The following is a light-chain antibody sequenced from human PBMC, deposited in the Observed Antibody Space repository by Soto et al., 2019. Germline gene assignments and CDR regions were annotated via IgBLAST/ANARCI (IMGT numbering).Light chain of an antibody. V-gene: IGKV3-20*01. Sequence: IVFTQSPCTLSLSPGERAALSCRASQSVSSSYLAWYQQKPGQAPRLLIYGASNRATGIPDRFSGSGSGTDFTLTISRLEPEDFAVYYCQQYDNSPLTFGGGTKVDIK. CDR2: GAS. J-gene: IGKJ4*01. CDR1: QSVSSSY. CDR3: QQYDNSPLT.